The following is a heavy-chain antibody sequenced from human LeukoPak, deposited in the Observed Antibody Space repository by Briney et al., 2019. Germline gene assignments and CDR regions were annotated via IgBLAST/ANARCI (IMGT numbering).Heavy chain of an antibody. CDR3: ASNTGTVFDY. J-gene: IGHJ4*02. CDR1: GDFITAYY. V-gene: IGHV4-59*01. CDR2: VYYTGST. D-gene: IGHD7-27*01. Sequence: SETLSLTCTVSGDFITAYYWSWIRQPPGKGLEWIGYVYYTGSTEYNPSLRSRATISLEMSKHQFSLDLTSVTAADTAVYYCASNTGTVFDYWGQGALVTVSS.